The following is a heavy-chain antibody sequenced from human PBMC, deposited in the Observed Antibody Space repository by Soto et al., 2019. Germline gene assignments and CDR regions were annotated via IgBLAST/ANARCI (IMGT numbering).Heavy chain of an antibody. D-gene: IGHD6-13*01. Sequence: EVQLLESGGGLVQPGGSLRLSCAASGFTFSSYAMSWVRQAPGKGLEWVSAISGSGGSTYYADSVKGRFTISRDNSKNTLYLQMNSLRAEDTAVYYCAKDRAWYSSSGPYYYYYYGMDVWGQGTTVTVSS. J-gene: IGHJ6*02. V-gene: IGHV3-23*01. CDR3: AKDRAWYSSSGPYYYYYYGMDV. CDR1: GFTFSSYA. CDR2: ISGSGGST.